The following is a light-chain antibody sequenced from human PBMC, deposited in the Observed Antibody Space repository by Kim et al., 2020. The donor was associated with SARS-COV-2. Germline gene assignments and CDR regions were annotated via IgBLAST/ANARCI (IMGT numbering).Light chain of an antibody. V-gene: IGKV1-39*01. CDR1: QSISSY. CDR2: AAS. CDR3: QQSYSSPRT. J-gene: IGKJ1*01. Sequence: DIQMTHSPSSLSASVGDRVTITCRASQSISSYLNWYQQKPGKAPKLLIYAASSLQSGVPSRFSGSGSGTDFTLTISSLQPEDSATYYCQQSYSSPRTFGQGTKVDIK.